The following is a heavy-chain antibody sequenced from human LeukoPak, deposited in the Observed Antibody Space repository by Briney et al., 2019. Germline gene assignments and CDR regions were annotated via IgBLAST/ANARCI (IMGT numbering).Heavy chain of an antibody. CDR2: IYYSGST. CDR1: GGSISSGGYS. J-gene: IGHJ5*02. D-gene: IGHD4-17*01. Sequence: PSETLSLTCAVSGGSISSGGYSWSWIRQPPGKGLEWIGYIYYSGSTYYNPSLKSRVTISVDTSKNQFSLKLSSVTAADTAVYYCARGKGDYGDYDWFDPWGQGTLVTVSS. CDR3: ARGKGDYGDYDWFDP. V-gene: IGHV4-30-4*07.